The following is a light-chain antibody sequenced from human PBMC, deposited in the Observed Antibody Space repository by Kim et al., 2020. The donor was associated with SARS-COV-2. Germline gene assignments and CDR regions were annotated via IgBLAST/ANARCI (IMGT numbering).Light chain of an antibody. V-gene: IGLV10-54*01. CDR3: SAWDSSLSAWV. J-gene: IGLJ3*02. Sequence: QAGLTQPPSVSKDLRQTATLTCTGNSNNVGNQGAAWLQQHQGHPPKLLSYRNNNRPSGISERLSASRSGNTASLTITGLQPEDAADYYCSAWDSSLSAWVFGGGTQLTVL. CDR1: SNNVGNQG. CDR2: RNN.